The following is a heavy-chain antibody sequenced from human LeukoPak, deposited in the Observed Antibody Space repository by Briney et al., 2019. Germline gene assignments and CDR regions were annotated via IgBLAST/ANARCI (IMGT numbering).Heavy chain of an antibody. CDR1: GFTFSDYY. J-gene: IGHJ5*02. CDR3: ARDQTGITVAATGWFDP. CDR2: ISNSGTTR. V-gene: IGHV3-11*04. D-gene: IGHD6-19*01. Sequence: GGSLRRSCAASGFTFSDYYMSWIRQAPGRGLEWVSYISNSGTTRYYADSVKGRFTISRDNAKNSLYLQMNSLRAEDTAVYYCARDQTGITVAATGWFDPWGQGTLVTVSS.